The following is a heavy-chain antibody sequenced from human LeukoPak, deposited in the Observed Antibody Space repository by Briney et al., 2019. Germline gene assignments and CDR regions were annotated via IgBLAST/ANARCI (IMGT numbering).Heavy chain of an antibody. V-gene: IGHV4-39*01. CDR3: AAPRGYSSGWYSPLNWLDP. D-gene: IGHD6-19*01. CDR2: IYYSGST. Sequence: SETLSLTCTVSGGSISSSSYYWGWIRQPPGKGLEWIGSIYYSGSTYYNPSLKSRVTISVDTSKNQFSLKLSSVTAADTAVYYCAAPRGYSSGWYSPLNWLDPWGQGTLVTVSS. CDR1: GGSISSSSYY. J-gene: IGHJ5*02.